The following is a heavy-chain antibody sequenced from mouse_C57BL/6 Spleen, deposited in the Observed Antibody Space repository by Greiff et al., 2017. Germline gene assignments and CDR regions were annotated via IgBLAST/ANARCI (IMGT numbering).Heavy chain of an antibody. CDR2: INPNNGGN. V-gene: IGHV1-22*01. Sequence: EVKLMESGPELVKPGASVKMSCKASGYTFTDYNMHWVKPSHGQSLEWIGYINPNNGGNSYNQKFKGKATLTVNKSSSTAYMELRSLTSEDSAVYYCARGGDGYYLYFEVWGTGTTVTVSS. CDR3: ARGGDGYYLYFEV. CDR1: GYTFTDYN. J-gene: IGHJ1*03. D-gene: IGHD2-3*01.